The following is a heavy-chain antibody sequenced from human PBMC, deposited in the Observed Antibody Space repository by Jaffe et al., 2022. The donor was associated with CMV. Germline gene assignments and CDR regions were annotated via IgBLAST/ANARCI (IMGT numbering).Heavy chain of an antibody. D-gene: IGHD3-10*01. CDR3: ARDGSELTMVRGVILDY. V-gene: IGHV3-7*01. J-gene: IGHJ4*02. CDR1: GFTFSSYW. CDR2: IKQDGSEK. Sequence: EVQLVESGGGLVQPGGSLRLSCAASGFTFSSYWMSWVRQAPGKGLEWVANIKQDGSEKYYVDSVKGRFTISRDNAKNSLYLQMNSLRAEDTAVYYCARDGSELTMVRGVILDYWGQGTLVTVSS.